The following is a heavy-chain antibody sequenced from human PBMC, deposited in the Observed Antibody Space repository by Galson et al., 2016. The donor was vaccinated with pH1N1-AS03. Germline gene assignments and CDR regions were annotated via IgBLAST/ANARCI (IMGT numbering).Heavy chain of an antibody. D-gene: IGHD5-24*01. CDR1: GYIFTSYW. J-gene: IGHJ4*02. Sequence: VKKPGESLKISCKTSGYIFTSYWVAWVRHIPGKGLEWMGIIYPGDSDTRYSPSFQGQVPISADRSINTAYLQWSSLMASDTAIYYCARQVRDGYNDYFDYWGKGILVTVSS. CDR2: IYPGDSDT. V-gene: IGHV5-51*01. CDR3: ARQVRDGYNDYFDY.